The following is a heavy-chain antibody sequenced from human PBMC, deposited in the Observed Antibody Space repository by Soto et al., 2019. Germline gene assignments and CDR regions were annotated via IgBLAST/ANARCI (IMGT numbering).Heavy chain of an antibody. D-gene: IGHD7-27*01. J-gene: IGHJ6*02. Sequence: GGSLRLSCAASGFTFSSYSMNWVRQAPGKGLEWVSYISSSSSTIYYADSVKGRFTISRDNAKNSLYLQMNSLRDEDTAVYYYARRLGISTNYYYYGMDVWGQGTTVTVSS. CDR3: ARRLGISTNYYYYGMDV. V-gene: IGHV3-48*02. CDR1: GFTFSSYS. CDR2: ISSSSSTI.